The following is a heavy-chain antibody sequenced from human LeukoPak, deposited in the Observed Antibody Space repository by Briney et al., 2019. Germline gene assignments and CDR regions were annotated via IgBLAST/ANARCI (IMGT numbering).Heavy chain of an antibody. CDR1: GYTLTELS. CDR2: FDPEDGET. CDR3: ATALYGSGSYRLTPGYYYYGMDV. Sequence: ASVKVSCKVSGYTLTELSMHWVRQAPGKGLEWMGGFDPEDGETIYAQKFRGRVTMTEDTSTDTAYMELSSLRSEDTAVYYCATALYGSGSYRLTPGYYYYGMDVWGQGTTVTVSS. V-gene: IGHV1-24*01. D-gene: IGHD3-10*01. J-gene: IGHJ6*02.